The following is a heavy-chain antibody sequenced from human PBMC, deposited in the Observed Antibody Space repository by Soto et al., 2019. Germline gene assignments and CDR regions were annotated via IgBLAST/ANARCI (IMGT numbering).Heavy chain of an antibody. J-gene: IGHJ6*02. Sequence: SETLSLTCTVSSASFSKYYWSWIRQPPGKGLEWIGYIYFNGNTNYNPSLKRRVTISIDTSKKQISLKLTSVTAADTAVYYCARSYPNTIFGVVPSRGLDVWGQGTTVTVSS. D-gene: IGHD3-3*01. CDR1: SASFSKYY. CDR2: IYFNGNT. V-gene: IGHV4-59*01. CDR3: ARSYPNTIFGVVPSRGLDV.